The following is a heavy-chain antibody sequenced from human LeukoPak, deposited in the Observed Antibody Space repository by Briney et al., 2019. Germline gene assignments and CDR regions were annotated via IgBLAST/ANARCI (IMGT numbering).Heavy chain of an antibody. J-gene: IGHJ5*02. D-gene: IGHD6-13*01. CDR3: AGLHFAASEEFDP. CDR2: ISSSGST. Sequence: SETLSLTCTLSGGSINAYWWSWIRQPPGKGLEWIGYISSSGSTNYNPSLKSRVTISLATSKTHFSLNLNSVTAAGTAVYYCAGLHFAASEEFDPWGQRILVTVSS. V-gene: IGHV4-59*08. CDR1: GGSINAYW.